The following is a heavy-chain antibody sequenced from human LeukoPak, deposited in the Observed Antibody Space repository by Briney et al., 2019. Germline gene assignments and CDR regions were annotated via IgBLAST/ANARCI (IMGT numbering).Heavy chain of an antibody. CDR1: GFTFSSSA. V-gene: IGHV1-58*02. Sequence: SVKVSCKASGFTFSSSAMQWVRQARGQGLEWIGWIFVGSGNKNYAEKLQERVTITRDMSTSTAYMELSSLRSEDTAVYYCPAIPYHYDSSGYTFDYWGHGTLVTASP. J-gene: IGHJ4*01. CDR2: IFVGSGNK. D-gene: IGHD3-22*01. CDR3: PAIPYHYDSSGYTFDY.